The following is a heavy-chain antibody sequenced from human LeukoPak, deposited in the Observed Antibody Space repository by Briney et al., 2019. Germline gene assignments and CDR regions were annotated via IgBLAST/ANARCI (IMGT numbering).Heavy chain of an antibody. CDR1: GFTFSSYA. D-gene: IGHD3-22*01. Sequence: GGSLRLSCAASGFTFSSYAMSWVRQAPGKGPEWVSAISGSGGSTYYADSVKGRFTISRDNSKNTLYLQMNSLRAEDTAVYYCAKDFDYDSSGYYYDYWGQGTLVTVSS. CDR3: AKDFDYDSSGYYYDY. V-gene: IGHV3-23*01. J-gene: IGHJ4*02. CDR2: ISGSGGST.